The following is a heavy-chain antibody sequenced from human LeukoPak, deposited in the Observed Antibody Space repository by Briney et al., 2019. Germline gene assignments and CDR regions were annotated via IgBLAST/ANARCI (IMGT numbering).Heavy chain of an antibody. D-gene: IGHD3/OR15-3a*01. V-gene: IGHV4-59*11. CDR3: AKSHFWTGYPSDY. CDR2: VYNSGST. CDR1: GGPISNHY. J-gene: IGHJ4*02. Sequence: PSETLSLTCTVSGGPISNHYWNWIRQPPGKGLEWIGHVYNSGSTNYNPSLKSRVTISVDTSKNQFSLKLSSVTAADTAVYYCAKSHFWTGYPSDYWGQGTLVTASS.